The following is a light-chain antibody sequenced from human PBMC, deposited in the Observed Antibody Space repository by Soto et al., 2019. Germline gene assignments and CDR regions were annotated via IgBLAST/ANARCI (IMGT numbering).Light chain of an antibody. CDR2: GAS. CDR1: QSISTS. J-gene: IGKJ1*01. V-gene: IGKV1-39*01. CDR3: QESHSFLWGT. Sequence: DIQMTQSPSSLSASVGDRVTITCRTSQSISTSLNWYQRKPGKAPKILIYGASSLHNGVPSRFSGGGSGTDFTLTISSLQLEDFATYYCQESHSFLWGTFGPGTKV.